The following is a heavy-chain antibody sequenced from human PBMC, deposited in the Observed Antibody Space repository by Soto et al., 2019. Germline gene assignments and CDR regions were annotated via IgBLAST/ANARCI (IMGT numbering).Heavy chain of an antibody. CDR1: GFTFSSYV. CDR2: ISGSSGST. CDR3: AKGSGSARPYYFDY. D-gene: IGHD2-2*01. V-gene: IGHV3-23*01. Sequence: PGGSLRLSCTASGFTFSSYVMSWVRQAPGKGLEWVSAISGSSGSTYYADSVEGRFTTSRDNSKNTLYLQMSSLRADDTAVYYCAKGSGSARPYYFDYWGQGTLVTVSS. J-gene: IGHJ4*02.